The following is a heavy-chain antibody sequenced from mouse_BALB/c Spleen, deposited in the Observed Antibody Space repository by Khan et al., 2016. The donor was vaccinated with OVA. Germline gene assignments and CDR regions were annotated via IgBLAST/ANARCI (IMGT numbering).Heavy chain of an antibody. D-gene: IGHD2-5*01. V-gene: IGHV1S81*02. CDR2: TNPTNGRT. Sequence: QVQLKESGAELVKAGASVKMSCKASGYTFTSYWMHWVKQRLGQGLEWFAETNPTNGRTYYNEKFKSKATLTVAKSSSTAYMLLSGPTFEDSAVYDCARSKKIEDTYCDYWGQGTTLTVSS. CDR1: GYTFTSYW. CDR3: ARSKKIEDTYCDY. J-gene: IGHJ2*01.